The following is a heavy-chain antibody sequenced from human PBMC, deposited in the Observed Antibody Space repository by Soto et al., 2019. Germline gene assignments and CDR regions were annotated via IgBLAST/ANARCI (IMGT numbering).Heavy chain of an antibody. J-gene: IGHJ3*01. D-gene: IGHD6-19*01. CDR2: FSYDGHTK. CDR1: GFTFSAFG. Sequence: QLQLVESGGGVVQPGKSLRLSCEASGFTFSAFGMHWVRQAPGKGLEWVAGFSYDGHTKYYANPVKGRFSISSDNSRNALYLSMDSLRAEDTAMYYCTREWSAVTGTPFDLWGQGTMVIVSS. CDR3: TREWSAVTGTPFDL. V-gene: IGHV3-30*03.